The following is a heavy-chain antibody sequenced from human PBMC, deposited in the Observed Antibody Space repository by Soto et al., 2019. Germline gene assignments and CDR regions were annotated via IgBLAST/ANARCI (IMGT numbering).Heavy chain of an antibody. D-gene: IGHD3-3*01. CDR3: ARDRPIFGVVPFNWFDP. CDR1: GGSISSGGYY. V-gene: IGHV4-61*08. Sequence: SETLSLTCTVSGGSISSGGYYWSWIRQHPGKGLEWIAFIRHSGATNYNPSLKSRVTISLDTSKNQFSLNLSSVTTADTAVYYCARDRPIFGVVPFNWFDPWGQGTLVTVSS. CDR2: IRHSGAT. J-gene: IGHJ5*02.